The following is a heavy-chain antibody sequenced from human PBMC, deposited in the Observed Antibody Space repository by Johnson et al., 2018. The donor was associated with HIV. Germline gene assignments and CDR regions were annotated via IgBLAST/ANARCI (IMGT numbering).Heavy chain of an antibody. CDR2: IWYDGSNK. D-gene: IGHD3-9*01. CDR1: GFTFSSYG. J-gene: IGHJ3*01. CDR3: ARGFDWHWPTSAFHV. Sequence: QVQLVESGGGVVQPGRSLRLSCAASGFTFSSYGMHWVRQAPGKGLEWVAGIWYDGSNKYYADSVKGRFPISSDTSKNTRYLQMNSLRAEDTAVYYCARGFDWHWPTSAFHVWGQGTMVSVSS. V-gene: IGHV3-33*01.